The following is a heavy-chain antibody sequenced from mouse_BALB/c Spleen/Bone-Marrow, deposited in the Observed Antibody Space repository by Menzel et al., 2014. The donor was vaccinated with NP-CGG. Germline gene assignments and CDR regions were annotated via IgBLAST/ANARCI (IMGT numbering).Heavy chain of an antibody. V-gene: IGHV5-6-3*01. J-gene: IGHJ2*01. CDR1: GFTFSSYG. Sequence: EVKVVESGGGLVQPGGSLKLSCAASGFTFSSYGMSWVRQTPDKRLELVATINSNGGSTYYPDSVEGRFTISRDNAKNTLYLQMSSLKSEDTAMYYCARDYYGSSDYWGQGTTLTVSS. CDR2: INSNGGST. D-gene: IGHD1-1*01. CDR3: ARDYYGSSDY.